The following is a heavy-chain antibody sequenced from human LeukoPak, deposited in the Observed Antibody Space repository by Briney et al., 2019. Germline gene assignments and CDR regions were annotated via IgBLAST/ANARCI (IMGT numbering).Heavy chain of an antibody. D-gene: IGHD1-26*01. J-gene: IGHJ4*02. CDR3: AKDTYSTSPYYFDY. V-gene: IGHV3-23*01. Sequence: GGSPRLSCAASGFTFNNYAMSWVRQAPGKGLKWVSGISSGGSTYYADSVKGRFTISRDNSKNTLYLQMNSLRAEDTAVYYCAKDTYSTSPYYFDYWGQGTLVTVSS. CDR2: ISSGGST. CDR1: GFTFNNYA.